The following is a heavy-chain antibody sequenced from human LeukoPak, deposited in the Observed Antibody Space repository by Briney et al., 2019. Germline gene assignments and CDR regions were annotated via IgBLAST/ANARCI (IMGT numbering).Heavy chain of an antibody. J-gene: IGHJ5*02. CDR2: IHYTGRT. CDR1: GASINTTNFY. D-gene: IGHD3-10*01. CDR3: ARQGSMTRGGYWLDP. Sequence: SETLPLTCTVSGASINTTNFYWAWIRQPPGKGLESIGNIHYTGRTYSNASLNSRVTISVDTSKNQFSLKLTSVSAADTAVYYCARQGSMTRGGYWLDPWGRGTLVIVSS. V-gene: IGHV4-39*01.